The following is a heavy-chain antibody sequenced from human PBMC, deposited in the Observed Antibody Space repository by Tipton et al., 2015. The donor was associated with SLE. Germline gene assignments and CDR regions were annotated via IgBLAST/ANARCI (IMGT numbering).Heavy chain of an antibody. CDR3: ARGAQQFNDFWSGYPLGNRFDP. CDR2: VHNSGGT. V-gene: IGHV4-59*01. CDR1: RGSISSYY. D-gene: IGHD3-3*01. Sequence: TLSLTCIVSRGSISSYYWSWIRQPPGKGLEWIAYVHNSGGTNFNPSLRSRVTISVDTSNQFSLKLSSATAADTAVYYCARGAQQFNDFWSGYPLGNRFDPWGQGTPVTVSS. J-gene: IGHJ5*02.